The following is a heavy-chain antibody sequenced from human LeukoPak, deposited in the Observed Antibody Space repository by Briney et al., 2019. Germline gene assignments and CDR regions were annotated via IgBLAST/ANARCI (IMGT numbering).Heavy chain of an antibody. V-gene: IGHV3-7*01. Sequence: GESLRLSCTASGFTFSNFWMGWVRQAPGKGLEWVANIKQDETEKFYLGSVKGRFTISRDNAKNSLYLQMNSLRVEDTAVYYCARDLGQQLRFYYGMDVWGQGTTVTVSS. CDR1: GFTFSNFW. CDR2: IKQDETEK. D-gene: IGHD6-13*01. CDR3: ARDLGQQLRFYYGMDV. J-gene: IGHJ6*02.